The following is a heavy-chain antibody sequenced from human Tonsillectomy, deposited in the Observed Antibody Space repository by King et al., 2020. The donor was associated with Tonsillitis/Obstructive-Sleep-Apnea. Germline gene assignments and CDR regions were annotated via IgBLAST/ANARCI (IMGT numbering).Heavy chain of an antibody. Sequence: VQLQQSGPGLVKPSQTLSLTCAISGDRVSSNSAAWNWIRQSPSRGHEWLGRTYYRSKWYNDYAVSVKSRITINPDTSKNQFSLQLNSVTPEDTAVYYCARDEGRYCSSTSCSYFDYWGQGTLVTVSS. V-gene: IGHV6-1*01. CDR1: GDRVSSNSAA. D-gene: IGHD2-2*01. CDR2: TYYRSKWYN. J-gene: IGHJ4*02. CDR3: ARDEGRYCSSTSCSYFDY.